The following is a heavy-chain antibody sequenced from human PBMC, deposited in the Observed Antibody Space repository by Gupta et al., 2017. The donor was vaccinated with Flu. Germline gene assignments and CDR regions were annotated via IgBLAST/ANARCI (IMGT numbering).Heavy chain of an antibody. CDR3: ARRKASGRSGSLWFDS. D-gene: IGHD1-26*01. CDR1: NHD. Sequence: NHDWTWIRQPPGKGLEWIGYIYYSGSTDYHPSLKSRVTISVDTSKNQFSMKLSSVTAADTAVYYCARRKASGRSGSLWFDSWGQGSLVTVSS. CDR2: IYYSGST. V-gene: IGHV4-59*11. J-gene: IGHJ5*01.